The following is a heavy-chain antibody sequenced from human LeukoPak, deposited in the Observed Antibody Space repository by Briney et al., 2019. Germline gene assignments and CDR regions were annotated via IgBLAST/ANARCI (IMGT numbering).Heavy chain of an antibody. CDR2: ITDTGNI. D-gene: IGHD6-19*01. J-gene: IGHJ4*02. CDR1: GFTFSSYG. V-gene: IGHV3-23*01. Sequence: GGSLRLSCAASGFTFSSYGIHWVRQAPGKGLEWVSAITDTGNIYYADSVKGRFTISRDTSKNTLFLQMNSLRAEDTALYYCARRGAGSGGLDYWGQGTLVTVSS. CDR3: ARRGAGSGGLDY.